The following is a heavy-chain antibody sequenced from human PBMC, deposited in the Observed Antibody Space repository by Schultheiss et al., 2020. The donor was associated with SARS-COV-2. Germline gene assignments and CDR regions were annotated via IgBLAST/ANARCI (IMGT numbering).Heavy chain of an antibody. Sequence: GGSLRLSCAASGFTFSSYEMNWVRQAPGKGLEWVSYISSSGSTIYYADSVKGRFTISRDNAKSSLYLQMNSLRAEDTAVYYCARGSNTYYYDSSGLDWGQGTLVTVSS. D-gene: IGHD3-22*01. CDR1: GFTFSSYE. J-gene: IGHJ4*02. V-gene: IGHV3-48*03. CDR2: ISSSGSTI. CDR3: ARGSNTYYYDSSGLD.